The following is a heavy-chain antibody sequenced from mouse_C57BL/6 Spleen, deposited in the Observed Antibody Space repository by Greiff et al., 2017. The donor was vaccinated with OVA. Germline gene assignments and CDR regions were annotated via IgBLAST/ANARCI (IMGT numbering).Heavy chain of an antibody. J-gene: IGHJ2*01. CDR1: GYTFTDYE. CDR3: TRRIYYYGSSFYYFDY. Sequence: VKLQQSGAELVRPGASVTLSCKASGYTFTDYEMHWVKQTPVHGLEWIGAIDPETGGTAYNQKFKGKAILTADKSSSTAYMELRSLTSEDSAVYYCTRRIYYYGSSFYYFDYWGQGTTLTVSS. CDR2: IDPETGGT. V-gene: IGHV1-15*01. D-gene: IGHD1-1*01.